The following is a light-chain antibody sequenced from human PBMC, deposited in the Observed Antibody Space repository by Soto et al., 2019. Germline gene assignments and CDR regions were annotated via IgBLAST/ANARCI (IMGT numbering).Light chain of an antibody. J-gene: IGKJ3*01. CDR1: QGISSY. V-gene: IGKV1-9*01. Sequence: DIQLTQSPSFLSASVGDRVTITCRASQGISSYLAWYQQKPEEAPKLLIYAASTLQSGVPSRFSGSGSGTEFTLTISSLQPEDFATYYGQQFNSYPLTFGPGTKVDIK. CDR2: AAS. CDR3: QQFNSYPLT.